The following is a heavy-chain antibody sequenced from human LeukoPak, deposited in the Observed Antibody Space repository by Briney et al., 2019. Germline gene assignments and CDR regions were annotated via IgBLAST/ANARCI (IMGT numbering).Heavy chain of an antibody. CDR1: GFTVSSNY. D-gene: IGHD3-10*01. V-gene: IGHV3-66*01. CDR2: IYSGGST. Sequence: GGSLRLSCAASGFTVSSNYMSWVRQAPGKGLEWVSVIYSGGSTYYADSVKGRFTISRDNSKNTLYLQMNSLRAEDTAVYYCARDGSVVVGWYYGMDVWGQGTTVTVSS. CDR3: ARDGSVVVGWYYGMDV. J-gene: IGHJ6*02.